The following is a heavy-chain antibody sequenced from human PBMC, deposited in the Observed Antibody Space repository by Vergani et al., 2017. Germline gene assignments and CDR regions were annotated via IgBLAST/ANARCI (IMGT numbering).Heavy chain of an antibody. V-gene: IGHV3-23*01. J-gene: IGHJ4*02. Sequence: EVQLLESGGGLVQPGGSLRLPCAASGFTFSSYAMSWVRQAPGKGLEWVSAISGSGGSTYYADSVKGRFTISRDNSKNKLYLQMNSLRAEDTAVYYCAKDSEGSSGYPFDYWGQGTLVTVSS. D-gene: IGHD3-22*01. CDR3: AKDSEGSSGYPFDY. CDR1: GFTFSSYA. CDR2: ISGSGGST.